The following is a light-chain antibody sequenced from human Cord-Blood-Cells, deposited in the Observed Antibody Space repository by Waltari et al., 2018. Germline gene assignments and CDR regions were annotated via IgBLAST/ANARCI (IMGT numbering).Light chain of an antibody. CDR1: SSDVGSYNL. J-gene: IGLJ1*01. CDR3: CSYAGSSTYV. Sequence: QSALTQPSSVSGPPGQSITLSCTGTSSDVGSYNLVSWYQQHPGKAPKLMIYGGSKRPAGVSKRVSGSKSGNTASLTISGHQAEDEADYYGCSYAGSSTYVFGTGTKVTVL. V-gene: IGLV2-23*01. CDR2: GGS.